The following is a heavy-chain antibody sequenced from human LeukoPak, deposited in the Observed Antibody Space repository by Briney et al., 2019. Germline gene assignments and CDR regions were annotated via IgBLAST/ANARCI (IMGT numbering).Heavy chain of an antibody. V-gene: IGHV1-2*02. D-gene: IGHD1-26*01. J-gene: IGHJ4*02. CDR3: ARDRQDSSGSYYGIDY. CDR2: INPNSGGT. CDR1: GYTFTGYY. Sequence: APVKVSCKASGYTFTGYYMHWVRQAPGQGLEWMGWINPNSGGTNYAQKFQGRVTMTRDTSISTAYMELSRLRSDDTAVYYCARDRQDSSGSYYGIDYWGQGTLVTVSS.